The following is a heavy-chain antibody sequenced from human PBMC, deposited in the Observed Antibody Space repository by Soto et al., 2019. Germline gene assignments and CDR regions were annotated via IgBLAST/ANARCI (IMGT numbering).Heavy chain of an antibody. CDR2: TYYRSKWYN. J-gene: IGHJ6*02. CDR3: ARSRREMVRGHNYCYYYGMDV. D-gene: IGHD3-10*01. V-gene: IGHV6-1*01. Sequence: SQTLSLTCAISGDSVSSNSAAWNWIRQSPSRGLEWLGRTYYRSKWYNDYAVSVKSRITINPDTSKNQFSLQLNSVTPEDTAVYYCARSRREMVRGHNYCYYYGMDVWGQGTTVTVSS. CDR1: GDSVSSNSAA.